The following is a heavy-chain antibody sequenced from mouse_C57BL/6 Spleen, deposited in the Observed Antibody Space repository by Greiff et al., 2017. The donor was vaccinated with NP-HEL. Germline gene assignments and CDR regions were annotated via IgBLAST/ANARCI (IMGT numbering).Heavy chain of an antibody. CDR1: GYTFTSYW. CDR2: IDPSDSYT. Sequence: VQLQESGAELVMPGASVKLSCKASGYTFTSYWMHWVKQRPGQGLEWIGEIDPSDSYTNYNQKFKGKSTLTVDKSSSTAYMQLSSLTSEDSAVYYCARSGYSNSFAYWGKGTLVTVSA. D-gene: IGHD2-5*01. J-gene: IGHJ3*01. V-gene: IGHV1-69*01. CDR3: ARSGYSNSFAY.